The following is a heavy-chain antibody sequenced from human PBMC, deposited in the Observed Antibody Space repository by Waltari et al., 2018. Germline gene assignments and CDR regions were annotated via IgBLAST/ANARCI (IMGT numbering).Heavy chain of an antibody. Sequence: SGGGLVQPGGSLRLSCTASGATIERNYMNWIRQAPGKGLEWISVIVADVTTPVADSVRGRFVISRDKSENTLYLQMNFVRADDSSVYYCTRGGHPNSWGQGTLVTVSS. D-gene: IGHD7-27*01. V-gene: IGHV3-66*02. J-gene: IGHJ1*01. CDR3: TRGGHPNS. CDR1: GATIERNY. CDR2: IVADVTT.